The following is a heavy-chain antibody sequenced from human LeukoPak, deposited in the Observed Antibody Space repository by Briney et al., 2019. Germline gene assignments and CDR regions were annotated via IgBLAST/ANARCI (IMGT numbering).Heavy chain of an antibody. J-gene: IGHJ4*02. D-gene: IGHD3-22*01. CDR1: GYSFTGSS. CDR2: INPKNGGT. Sequence: ASVKVSCKASGYSFTGSSIHWVRQAPGQGLEWMGWINPKNGGTIYAQEFQGRVTLTRDTSRNTAYMELTRLTSDDTAVYYCARGPSPYYYDHSGPIDHWGQGTLVTVSS. V-gene: IGHV1-2*02. CDR3: ARGPSPYYYDHSGPIDH.